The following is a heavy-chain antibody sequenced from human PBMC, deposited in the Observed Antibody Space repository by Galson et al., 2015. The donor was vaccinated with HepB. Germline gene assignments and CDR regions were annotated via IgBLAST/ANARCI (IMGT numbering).Heavy chain of an antibody. D-gene: IGHD3-10*01. J-gene: IGHJ4*02. CDR1: GFTFSGSA. CDR2: ISYDGSNK. CDR3: AKDYYGGGY. V-gene: IGHV3-30*04. Sequence: SLRLSCAASGFTFSGSAMHWVRQAPGKGLEWVAVISYDGSNKYYADSVKGRFTISRDNSKNTLYLQMNSLRAEDTAVYYCAKDYYGGGYWGQGTLVTVSS.